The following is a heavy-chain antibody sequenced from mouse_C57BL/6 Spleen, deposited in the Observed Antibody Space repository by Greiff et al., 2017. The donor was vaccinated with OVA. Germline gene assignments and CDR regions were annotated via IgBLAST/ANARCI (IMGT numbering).Heavy chain of an antibody. V-gene: IGHV3-8*01. J-gene: IGHJ1*03. CDR1: GYSITSDY. CDR3: ARSGTDWYFDV. D-gene: IGHD3-3*01. Sequence: DVKLVESGPGLAKPSQTLSLTCSVTGYSITSDYWNWIREFPGTKLEYMGYISYSGSTYYNPSLKSRISITRDTSKNQYYLQLNSVTTEDTATYYCARSGTDWYFDVWGTGTTVTVSS. CDR2: ISYSGST.